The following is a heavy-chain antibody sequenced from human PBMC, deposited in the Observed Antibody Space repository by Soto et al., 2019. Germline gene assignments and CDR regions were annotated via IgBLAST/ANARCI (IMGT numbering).Heavy chain of an antibody. CDR2: VNDSVST. V-gene: IGHV4-34*01. CDR1: GESFTGNS. Sequence: SETLSLTCAVYGESFTGNSRSSIRQPPGKGLEWIGEVNDSVSTNFNPSLKSLVTISEDTSKSQFSLKVNSMTAADTAVYYCARYRREAVAGYTLDNWGQGILVTVSS. D-gene: IGHD6-13*01. J-gene: IGHJ4*02. CDR3: ARYRREAVAGYTLDN.